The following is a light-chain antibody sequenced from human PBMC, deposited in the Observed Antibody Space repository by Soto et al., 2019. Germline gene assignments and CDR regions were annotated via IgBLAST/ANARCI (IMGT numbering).Light chain of an antibody. J-gene: IGKJ4*01. CDR2: GIS. Sequence: EIVLTQSPGTLSLSPGERATLSCRASQTVTRSYLAWYQHKPGQAPRLLISGISRRAPGIPDRFSGDGSGTDFTLTISRLEPEDFAVYYCQQYGSSPLTFGGGTKVDI. CDR3: QQYGSSPLT. V-gene: IGKV3-20*01. CDR1: QTVTRSY.